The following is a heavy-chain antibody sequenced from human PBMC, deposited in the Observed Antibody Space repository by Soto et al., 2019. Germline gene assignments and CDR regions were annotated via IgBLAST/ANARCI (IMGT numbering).Heavy chain of an antibody. V-gene: IGHV1-69*12. CDR3: ARDHYYDSSGSDDAFDI. D-gene: IGHD3-22*01. CDR1: GGTFSSYA. J-gene: IGHJ3*02. Sequence: QVQLVQSGAEVKKPGSSVKVSCKASGGTFSSYAISWVRQAPGQGLEWMGGIIPIFGTANYAQKFQGRVTITADESTSXXDMELSSLRSEDTAVYYCARDHYYDSSGSDDAFDIWGQGTMVTVSS. CDR2: IIPIFGTA.